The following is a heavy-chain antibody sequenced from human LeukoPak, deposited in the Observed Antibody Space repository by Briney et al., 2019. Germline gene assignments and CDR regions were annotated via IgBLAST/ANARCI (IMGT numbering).Heavy chain of an antibody. CDR2: MNPNSGNT. CDR1: GYTFTSYD. V-gene: IGHV1-8*03. D-gene: IGHD4-17*01. CDR3: ARMTTIYYYMDV. Sequence: ASVKVSCKASGYTFTSYDINWVRQATGQGLEWMGWMNPNSGNTGYAQRFQGRVTITRNTSISTAYMELSSLRSEDTAVYYRARMTTIYYYMDVWGKGTTVTVSS. J-gene: IGHJ6*03.